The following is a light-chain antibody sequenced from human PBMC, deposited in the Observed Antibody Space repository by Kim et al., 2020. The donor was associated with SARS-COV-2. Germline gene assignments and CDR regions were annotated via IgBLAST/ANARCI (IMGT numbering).Light chain of an antibody. V-gene: IGLV1-44*01. Sequence: PGQRVTISCSGSSSNIGSNTVNWYQQLPGTAPKLLIYSNNQRPSGVPDRFSGSKSGTSASLAISGLQSEVEADYYCAAWDDSLKGVFGGGTQLTVL. CDR2: SNN. J-gene: IGLJ2*01. CDR1: SSNIGSNT. CDR3: AAWDDSLKGV.